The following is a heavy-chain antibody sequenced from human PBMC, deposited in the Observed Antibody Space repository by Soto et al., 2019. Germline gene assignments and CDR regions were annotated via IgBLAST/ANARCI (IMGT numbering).Heavy chain of an antibody. V-gene: IGHV3-30*03. CDR1: GFTFSSYG. Sequence: GGSLRLSCAASGFTFSSYGMHWVRQAPGKGLEWVAVISYDGSNKYYADSVKGRFTISRDNSKNTLYLQMNSLRAEDTAVYYCTGAIAAAGTGYWGQGTLVTVSS. CDR3: TGAIAAAGTGY. CDR2: ISYDGSNK. J-gene: IGHJ4*02. D-gene: IGHD6-13*01.